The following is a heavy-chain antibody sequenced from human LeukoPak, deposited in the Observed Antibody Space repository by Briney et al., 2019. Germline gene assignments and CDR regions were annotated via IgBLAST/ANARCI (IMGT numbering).Heavy chain of an antibody. CDR1: GYSFTSYW. Sequence: GESLKISCKGYGYSFTSYWIGWVRQMPGKGLEWMGIIYPGDSDTRYSPSFQGQVTISADKSISTAYLQWSSLKASDTAMYYCASQGTYSSGWFGMDVWGKGTTVTVSS. J-gene: IGHJ6*04. D-gene: IGHD6-19*01. V-gene: IGHV5-51*01. CDR2: IYPGDSDT. CDR3: ASQGTYSSGWFGMDV.